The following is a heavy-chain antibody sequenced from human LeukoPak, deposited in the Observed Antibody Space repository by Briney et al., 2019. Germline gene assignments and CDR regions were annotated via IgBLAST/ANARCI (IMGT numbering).Heavy chain of an antibody. CDR3: AREVSYDFWSGYYWINWFDP. D-gene: IGHD3-3*01. Sequence: PSETLSLTCTVSGGSISSYYWSWIRQPPGKGLEWIGYIYYSGSTNYNPSLKSRVTISVDTSKNQFSLKLSSVTAADTAVYYCAREVSYDFWSGYYWINWFDPWGQGTLVTVSS. J-gene: IGHJ5*02. V-gene: IGHV4-59*01. CDR2: IYYSGST. CDR1: GGSISSYY.